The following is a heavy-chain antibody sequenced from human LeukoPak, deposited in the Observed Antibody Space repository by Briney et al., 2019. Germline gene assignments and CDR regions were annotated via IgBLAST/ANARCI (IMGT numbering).Heavy chain of an antibody. D-gene: IGHD1-14*01. J-gene: IGHJ3*02. V-gene: IGHV1-45*02. CDR3: AITNVPAGAFDI. CDR2: ITPFNGNT. Sequence: ASVNVSCKASGYTFTYRYLHWVRQAPGQALEWMGWITPFNGNTNYAQKFQDRVTITRDRSMSTAYTELSSLRSEDTAMYYCAITNVPAGAFDIWGQGTMVTVSS. CDR1: GYTFTYRY.